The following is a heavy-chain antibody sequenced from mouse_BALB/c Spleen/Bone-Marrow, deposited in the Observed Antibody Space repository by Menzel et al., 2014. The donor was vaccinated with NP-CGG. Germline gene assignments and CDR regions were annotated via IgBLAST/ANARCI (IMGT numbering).Heavy chain of an antibody. D-gene: IGHD2-4*01. CDR3: ARRGVYYDYDWFAY. J-gene: IGHJ3*01. Sequence: QVTLKECGPGILQPSQPLSLTCSLSGFSLSTSGMGVSWIRQPSGKGLEWLAHIYWDDDKRYNPSLKSRLTISKDTSXNQVFLKITSVDTANTATYYCARRGVYYDYDWFAYWGQGTLVTVSA. CDR1: GFSLSTSGMG. CDR2: IYWDDDK. V-gene: IGHV8-12*01.